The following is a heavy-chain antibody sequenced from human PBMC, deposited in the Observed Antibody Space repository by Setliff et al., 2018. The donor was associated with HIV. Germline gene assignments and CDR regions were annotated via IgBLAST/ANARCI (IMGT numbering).Heavy chain of an antibody. CDR2: ISNIGST. V-gene: IGHV4-59*08. D-gene: IGHD3-22*01. CDR3: ARHGHFYDSSSSDAFDI. Sequence: SETLSLTCTVSGGYISTYYWSWIRQPPGKGLEWIGYISNIGSTNYNPSLKSRLAMSVDMSKNHFSLKLRSVTAADTAVYYCARHGHFYDSSSSDAFDIWGHGTMVTVSS. CDR1: GGYISTYY. J-gene: IGHJ3*02.